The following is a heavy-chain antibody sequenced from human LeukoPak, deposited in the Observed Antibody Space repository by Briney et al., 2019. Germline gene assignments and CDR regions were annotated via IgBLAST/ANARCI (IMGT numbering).Heavy chain of an antibody. J-gene: IGHJ6*04. CDR3: ASSDIVVVPAAIETYYYYGMDV. Sequence: SVKVSCKASGGTFSSYAISWVRQAPGQGLEWMGGIIPIFGTANYAQKFQGRVTITADESTSTAYMELSSLRSKDTAVYYCASSDIVVVPAAIETYYYYGMDVWGKGTTVTVSS. V-gene: IGHV1-69*13. CDR2: IIPIFGTA. CDR1: GGTFSSYA. D-gene: IGHD2-2*01.